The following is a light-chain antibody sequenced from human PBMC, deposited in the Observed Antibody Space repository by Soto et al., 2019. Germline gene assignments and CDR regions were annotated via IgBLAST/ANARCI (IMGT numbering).Light chain of an antibody. Sequence: EIVMTQSPATLSVSPGERATLSCRASQSGSGNLAWYQQKPGQAPRLLIYGASTRAPGIPARFSGSGSGTECNLTISSLQSEAFAVYYCQQYNNWPPTFGQGTKGEIK. CDR3: QQYNNWPPT. CDR2: GAS. CDR1: QSGSGN. V-gene: IGKV3D-15*01. J-gene: IGKJ1*01.